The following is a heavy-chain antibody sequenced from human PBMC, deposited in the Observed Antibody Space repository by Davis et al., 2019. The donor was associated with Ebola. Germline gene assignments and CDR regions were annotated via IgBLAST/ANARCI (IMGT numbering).Heavy chain of an antibody. Sequence: SETLSLTCTVSGGSISTYYWSWIRQPAGKGLEWIGRFYTRGSTYYNPSLKSRVTISVDTSKNQFSLKLSSVTAADTAVYYCARRAAAGRCYFDYWGQGTLVTVSS. V-gene: IGHV4-4*07. D-gene: IGHD6-13*01. CDR1: GGSISTYY. CDR3: ARRAAAGRCYFDY. J-gene: IGHJ4*02. CDR2: FYTRGST.